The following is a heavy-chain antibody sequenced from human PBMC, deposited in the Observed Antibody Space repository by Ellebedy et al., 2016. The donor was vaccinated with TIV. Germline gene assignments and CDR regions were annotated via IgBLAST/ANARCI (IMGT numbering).Heavy chain of an antibody. CDR2: TYYRSKWYN. J-gene: IGHJ4*02. D-gene: IGHD2-21*02. CDR1: GDSFSSNSAA. CDR3: ARDLMLRGDTASIFDY. Sequence: SQTLSLTCAISGDSFSSNSAAWNWIRQSPSRGLEWLGRTYYRSKWYNDYAVSVKSRITINPDTSKNQFSLQLNSVTPEDTAVYYCARDLMLRGDTASIFDYWGQGTLVTVSS. V-gene: IGHV6-1*01.